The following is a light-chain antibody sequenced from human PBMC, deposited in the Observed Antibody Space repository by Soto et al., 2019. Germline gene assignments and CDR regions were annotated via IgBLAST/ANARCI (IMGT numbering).Light chain of an antibody. CDR1: SSDVGGYNY. CDR2: DVS. V-gene: IGLV2-11*01. Sequence: QSVLTQPRSVSGSPGQSVTISCTGTSSDVGGYNYVSWYQQHPGKAPKLMIYDVSKRPSGVPDRFSGSKSGNTASLTISGLQAEDEADYYCCSYAGSYTSGFGGGTKVTVL. CDR3: CSYAGSYTSG. J-gene: IGLJ3*02.